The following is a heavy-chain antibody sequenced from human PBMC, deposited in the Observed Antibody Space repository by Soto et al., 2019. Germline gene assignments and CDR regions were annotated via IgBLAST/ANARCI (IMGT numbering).Heavy chain of an antibody. D-gene: IGHD6-19*01. CDR3: ARDWEQWLEGRSYMDV. J-gene: IGHJ6*03. V-gene: IGHV3-64*01. CDR2: ISSNGGST. CDR1: GFTFSSYA. Sequence: GGSLRLSCAASGFTFSSYAMHWVRQAPGKGLEYVSAISSNGGSTYYANSVKGRFTISRDNSKNTLYLQMGSLRAEDMAVYYCARDWEQWLEGRSYMDVWGKGTTVTVSS.